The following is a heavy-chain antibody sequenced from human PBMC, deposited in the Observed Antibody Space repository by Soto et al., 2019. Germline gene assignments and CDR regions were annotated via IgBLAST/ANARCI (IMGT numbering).Heavy chain of an antibody. CDR3: ARHWGGIAAAGPPPTPDYYYYMDF. Sequence: ASVKVSCKASGYTFITYAMHWVRQAPGQRLEWMGWIDAGNGNTKYSQKFQGRVTITRDTSASTAYMELSSLRSEDTALYYCARHWGGIAAAGPPPTPDYYYYMDFWGKGTTVTVSS. J-gene: IGHJ6*03. CDR2: IDAGNGNT. V-gene: IGHV1-3*01. CDR1: GYTFITYA. D-gene: IGHD6-13*01.